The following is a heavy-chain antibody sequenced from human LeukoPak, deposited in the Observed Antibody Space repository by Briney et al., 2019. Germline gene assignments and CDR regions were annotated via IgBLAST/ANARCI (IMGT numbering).Heavy chain of an antibody. Sequence: SETLSLTCAVYGGSFSGYYWSWIRQPPGKGLEWIGEINHSGSTNYNPSLKSRVTLSVDRSKNQFSLKMTSVTAADTAVYYWARDNIPVAGTGLSWFDPWGQGTLVTVSS. D-gene: IGHD6-13*01. CDR1: GGSFSGYY. V-gene: IGHV4-34*01. J-gene: IGHJ5*02. CDR2: INHSGST. CDR3: ARDNIPVAGTGLSWFDP.